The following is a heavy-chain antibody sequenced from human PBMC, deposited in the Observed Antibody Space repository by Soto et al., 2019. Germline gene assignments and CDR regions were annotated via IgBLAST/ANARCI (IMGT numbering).Heavy chain of an antibody. V-gene: IGHV1-2*04. CDR3: ARDRRYCSSTSCYPLYYMDV. J-gene: IGHJ6*03. D-gene: IGHD2-2*01. Sequence: ASVKVSCTASGYTFTGYYMHWVRQAPGQGLEWMGWINPNSGGTNYAQKFQGWVTMTRDTSISTAYMELSRLRSDDTAVYYCARDRRYCSSTSCYPLYYMDVWGKGTTVTVSS. CDR2: INPNSGGT. CDR1: GYTFTGYY.